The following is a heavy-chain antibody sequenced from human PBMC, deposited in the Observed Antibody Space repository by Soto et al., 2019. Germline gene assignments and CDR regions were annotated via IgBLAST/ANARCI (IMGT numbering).Heavy chain of an antibody. CDR3: ASIKAAVAGTFDY. CDR2: IIPIFGTA. V-gene: IGHV1-69*01. D-gene: IGHD6-19*01. CDR1: GGTFSSYA. J-gene: IGHJ4*02. Sequence: QVQLVQSGAEVKKPGSSVKVSCKASGGTFSSYAISWVRQAPGQGLEWMGGIIPIFGTANYAQKFQGRVTITADESTSTAYMEQSSLSSEDTAVYYCASIKAAVAGTFDYWGQGTLVTVSS.